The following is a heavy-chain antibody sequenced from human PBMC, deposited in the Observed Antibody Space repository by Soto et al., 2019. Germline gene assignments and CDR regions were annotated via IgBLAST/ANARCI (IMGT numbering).Heavy chain of an antibody. Sequence: PGGSLRLSCAASGFTVSSTYMSWVRQAPGKGLEWVAVISYDGSNKYYADSVKGRFTISRDNSKNTLYLQMNSLRAEDTAVYYCARVGIYCISTSCSDYWGQGTLVTVSS. J-gene: IGHJ4*02. CDR3: ARVGIYCISTSCSDY. CDR1: GFTVSSTY. V-gene: IGHV3-30-3*01. CDR2: ISYDGSNK. D-gene: IGHD2-2*01.